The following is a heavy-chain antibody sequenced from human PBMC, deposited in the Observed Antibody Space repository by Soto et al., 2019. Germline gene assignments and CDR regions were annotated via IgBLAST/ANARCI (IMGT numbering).Heavy chain of an antibody. J-gene: IGHJ4*02. CDR2: ISGYNGYT. Sequence: ASVKVSCKTSGYTFTSCGISWVRQAPGQGLEWVGWISGYNGYTKYGEKLQGRVTMTADTSTNTAYMELWSLRSDDTAVYYCARDTGDVVPTILDYWGQGTLVTAPQ. CDR1: GYTFTSCG. D-gene: IGHD5-12*01. CDR3: ARDTGDVVPTILDY. V-gene: IGHV1-18*01.